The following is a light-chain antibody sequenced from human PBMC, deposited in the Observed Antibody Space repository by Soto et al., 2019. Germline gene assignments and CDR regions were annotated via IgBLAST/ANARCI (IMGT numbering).Light chain of an antibody. J-gene: IGLJ2*01. CDR3: QCYDSSLRGVL. V-gene: IGLV1-40*01. CDR1: SSNIGANYD. CDR2: GNN. Sequence: QLVLTQPPSVSGAPGQRVTISCTGSSSNIGANYDVHWHQQLPGAAPKLLIYGNNNRPSGVPDRFSGSKSGTSASLAIFGLQAEDEADYYCQCYDSSLRGVLFGGGTKLTVL.